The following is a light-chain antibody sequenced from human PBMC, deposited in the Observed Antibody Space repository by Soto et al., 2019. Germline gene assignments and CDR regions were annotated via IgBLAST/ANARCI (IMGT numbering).Light chain of an antibody. CDR1: ETVRTN. J-gene: IGKJ2*01. CDR3: QQYYNWPPYT. Sequence: IVMTQSPATLSVSPGERVTLSCRASETVRTNLAWFQQKPGQTPRLLIFGASTRATGIPTRFTGSGSETEFTLTIGSLQSEDIAVYYCQQYYNWPPYTFGQGTKLEIK. CDR2: GAS. V-gene: IGKV3-15*01.